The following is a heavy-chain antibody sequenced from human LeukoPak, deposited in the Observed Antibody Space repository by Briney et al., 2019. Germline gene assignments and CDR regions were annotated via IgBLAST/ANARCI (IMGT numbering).Heavy chain of an antibody. J-gene: IGHJ4*02. CDR1: GFTFSSFW. CDR3: ARVSRGGSPFDY. D-gene: IGHD2-15*01. CDR2: ISSSSSYI. V-gene: IGHV3-21*01. Sequence: GGSLRLSCAASGFTFSSFWMSWVRQAQGKGLEWVSSISSSSSYIYYADSVKGRFTISRDNAKNSLYLQMNSLRAEDTAVYYCARVSRGGSPFDYWGQGTLVTVSS.